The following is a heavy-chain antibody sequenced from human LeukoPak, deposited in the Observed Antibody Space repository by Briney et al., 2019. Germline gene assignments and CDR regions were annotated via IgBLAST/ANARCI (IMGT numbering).Heavy chain of an antibody. CDR2: ISSSSTYI. D-gene: IGHD3-10*01. V-gene: IGHV3-21*01. CDR1: GFTFSSYS. CDR3: ARDRSHITSDY. J-gene: IGHJ4*02. Sequence: GGSLRLSCAASGFTFSSYSMNWVRQAPGKGLEWVSSISSSSTYIYYADSVKSRFTISRDNAKNSVYLQMNSLRAEDTAVYYCARDRSHITSDYWGQGTLVTVSS.